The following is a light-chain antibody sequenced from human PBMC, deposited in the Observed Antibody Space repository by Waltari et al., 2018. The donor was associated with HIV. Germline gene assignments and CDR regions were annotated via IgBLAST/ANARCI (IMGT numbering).Light chain of an antibody. CDR2: DDS. CDR1: HIGSRS. CDR3: QVWDGSSDHGI. Sequence: SYVLTQPPSVSVAPGQTARITCGGHHIGSRSVHWYLQRQGQAPVLVVYDDSDRPSGISERFSGSNSGDTATLTISRVEVGDEADYYCQVWDGSSDHGIFGGGAKLTVL. J-gene: IGLJ2*01. V-gene: IGLV3-21*02.